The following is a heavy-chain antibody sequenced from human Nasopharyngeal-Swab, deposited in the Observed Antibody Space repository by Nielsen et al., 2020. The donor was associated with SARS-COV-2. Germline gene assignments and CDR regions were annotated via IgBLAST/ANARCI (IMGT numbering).Heavy chain of an antibody. CDR2: TKQDGSEK. CDR3: ARVGGRTSPMGS. Sequence: GESLTISCVASGFTFRVYWMSWVRQAPAKGLEWVASTKQDGSEKKYVDSVKGRFTISRDNAKNSLFLQMDSLRTEDTAFDYCARVGGRTSPMGSWGQGTLVTVSS. CDR1: GFTFRVYW. V-gene: IGHV3-7*01. J-gene: IGHJ4*02. D-gene: IGHD3-10*01.